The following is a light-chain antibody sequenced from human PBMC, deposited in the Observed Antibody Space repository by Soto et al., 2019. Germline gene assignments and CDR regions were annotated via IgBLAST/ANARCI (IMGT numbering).Light chain of an antibody. J-gene: IGKJ1*01. Sequence: EIVMTQSPATVSVSPGERVTLSCRATRSVGSNLAWYQQKPGQAPRLVIYGASTRATDIPARFSGSGSGAXXXXXXXSLQSEDLGVYYCQQYNNWPPWTFGPGTKVEI. V-gene: IGKV3-15*01. CDR3: QQYNNWPPWT. CDR2: GAS. CDR1: RSVGSN.